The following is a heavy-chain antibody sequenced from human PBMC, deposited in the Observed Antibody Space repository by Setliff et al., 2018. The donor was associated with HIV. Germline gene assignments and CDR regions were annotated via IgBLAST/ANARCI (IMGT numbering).Heavy chain of an antibody. Sequence: ASVMVSCKASGDSFSTYSMNWVRQAPGQGLEWVGGIIPYFRTINYAQRLQGRATITADISTSTVYMELRGLRSDDTAVYYCVRDETGDRWYFDSWGQGTLVTVSS. CDR2: IIPYFRTI. CDR1: GDSFSTYS. CDR3: VRDETGDRWYFDS. J-gene: IGHJ4*02. D-gene: IGHD7-27*01. V-gene: IGHV1-69*06.